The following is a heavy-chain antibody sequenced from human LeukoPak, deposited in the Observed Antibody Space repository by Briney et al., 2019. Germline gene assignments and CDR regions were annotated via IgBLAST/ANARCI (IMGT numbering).Heavy chain of an antibody. D-gene: IGHD5-12*01. CDR1: GFTFSSYG. Sequence: GGSLRLSCAASGFTFSSYGMHWVRQAPGKGLEYVSAISSDGTKTFYANSLKGRFTVSRDNAKNSLHLQMSSLRAEDTAVYYCARERSWVATSAFDMWGQGAMVAVSS. J-gene: IGHJ3*02. V-gene: IGHV3-64*01. CDR3: ARERSWVATSAFDM. CDR2: ISSDGTKT.